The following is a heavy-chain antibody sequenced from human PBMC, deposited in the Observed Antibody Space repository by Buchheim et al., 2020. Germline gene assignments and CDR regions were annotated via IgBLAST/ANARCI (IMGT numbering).Heavy chain of an antibody. V-gene: IGHV4-30-4*01. D-gene: IGHD3-3*01. Sequence: QVQLQESGPGLVKPSQTLSLTCTVSGGSISSGDYYWSWIRQPPGKGLEWIGYIYYSGSTYYNPSLKSRVTISVDTSKNQFSLKLSSVTAADTAVYYCARLTYYDFWSGYFVPYYYYGMDVWGQGTT. CDR3: ARLTYYDFWSGYFVPYYYYGMDV. CDR2: IYYSGST. CDR1: GGSISSGDYY. J-gene: IGHJ6*02.